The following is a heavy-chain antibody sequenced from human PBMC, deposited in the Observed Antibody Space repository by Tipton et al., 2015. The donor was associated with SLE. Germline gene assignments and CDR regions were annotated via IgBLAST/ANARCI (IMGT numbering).Heavy chain of an antibody. V-gene: IGHV1-18*01. CDR2: ISAYNGNT. CDR3: ARDPSSLTTVYWFDP. Sequence: QVQLVQSGAEVKKPGASVKVSCKASGYTFISYGISWVRQAPGQGLEWMGWISAYNGNTNYAQKLQGRVTMTTDTSTSTAYMELRSLRSDDTAVYYCARDPSSLTTVYWFDPWGQGTLVTVSS. D-gene: IGHD4-17*01. J-gene: IGHJ5*02. CDR1: GYTFISYG.